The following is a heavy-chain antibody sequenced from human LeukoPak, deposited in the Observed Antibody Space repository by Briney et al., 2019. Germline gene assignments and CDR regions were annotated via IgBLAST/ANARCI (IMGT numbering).Heavy chain of an antibody. D-gene: IGHD1-7*01. Sequence: ASVKVSCKASGYTFTSYDINWVRQATGQGLEWMGWMNPNSGNTGYAQKFQGRVTITRNTSTSTAYMELSSLRSEDTAVYYCARTRGDWNYRFDYWGQGTLVTVSS. V-gene: IGHV1-8*03. CDR3: ARTRGDWNYRFDY. CDR2: MNPNSGNT. CDR1: GYTFTSYD. J-gene: IGHJ4*02.